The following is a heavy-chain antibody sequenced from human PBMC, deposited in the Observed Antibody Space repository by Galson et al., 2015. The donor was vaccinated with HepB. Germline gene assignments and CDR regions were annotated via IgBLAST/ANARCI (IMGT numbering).Heavy chain of an antibody. V-gene: IGHV1-69*06. CDR3: ARSPNDILTGYYGTNFDY. CDR1: GGTFSSYA. CDR2: IIPIFGTA. D-gene: IGHD3-9*01. J-gene: IGHJ4*02. Sequence: SVKVSCKASGGTFSSYAISWVRQAPGQGLEWMGGIIPIFGTANYAQKFQGRVTITADKSTSTAYMELSSLRSEDTAVYYCARSPNDILTGYYGTNFDYWGQGTLVTVSS.